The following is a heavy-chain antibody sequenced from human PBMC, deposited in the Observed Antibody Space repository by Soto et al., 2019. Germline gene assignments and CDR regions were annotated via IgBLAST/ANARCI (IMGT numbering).Heavy chain of an antibody. D-gene: IGHD2-15*01. V-gene: IGHV4-59*08. CDR3: ARHVVVVSDYGMDV. CDR2: IYYSGST. Sequence: SETLSLTCTVSGGSISSYYWSWIRQPPGKGLEWIGYIYYSGSTNYNPSLKSRITISVDTSKNQFSLKLSSVTAADTAVYYCARHVVVVSDYGMDVWGQGTTVTVSS. J-gene: IGHJ6*02. CDR1: GGSISSYY.